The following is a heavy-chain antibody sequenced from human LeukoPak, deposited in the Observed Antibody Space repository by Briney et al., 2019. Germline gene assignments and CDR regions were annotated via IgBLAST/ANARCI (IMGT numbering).Heavy chain of an antibody. V-gene: IGHV1-2*02. CDR3: SREYVDGRWRYFPFFDF. CDR2: INPNSGGT. Sequence: GASVKVSCKASGYTFTGYYMHCVRQAPGQGLEWMGWINPNSGGTNYAQKFQGRVTMTRDTAISTAYMELSRLRSDRAAVYYRSREYVDGRWRYFPFFDFWGQGTLVTVSS. D-gene: IGHD3-16*01. J-gene: IGHJ4*02. CDR1: GYTFTGYY.